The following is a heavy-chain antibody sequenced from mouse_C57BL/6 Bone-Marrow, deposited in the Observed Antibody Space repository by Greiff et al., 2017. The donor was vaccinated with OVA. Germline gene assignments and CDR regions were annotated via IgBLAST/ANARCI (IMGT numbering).Heavy chain of an antibody. J-gene: IGHJ2*01. D-gene: IGHD1-1*01. CDR1: GFTFTDYY. CDR2: IRNKANGYTT. Sequence: EVNVVESGGGLVQPGGSLSLSCAASGFTFTDYYMSWVRQPPGKALEWLGFIRNKANGYTTEYSASVKGRFTISRDNSQSILYLQMNALRAEDSATYYCARSGWLRDWGQGTTLTVSS. CDR3: ARSGWLRD. V-gene: IGHV7-3*01.